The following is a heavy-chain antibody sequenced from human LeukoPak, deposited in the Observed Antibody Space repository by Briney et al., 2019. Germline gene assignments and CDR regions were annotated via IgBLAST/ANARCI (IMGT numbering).Heavy chain of an antibody. J-gene: IGHJ4*02. Sequence: ASVKVSCKASGGTFNSYAISWVRQAPGQGLEWMGIISPSGGGTDYAQKFQGRVTMTRDTSTSTVYMELSSLRSEDTAVYYCARGALAAAGTGLWFDYWGQGTLVTVSS. CDR2: ISPSGGGT. V-gene: IGHV1-46*02. CDR3: ARGALAAAGTGLWFDY. D-gene: IGHD6-13*01. CDR1: GGTFNSYA.